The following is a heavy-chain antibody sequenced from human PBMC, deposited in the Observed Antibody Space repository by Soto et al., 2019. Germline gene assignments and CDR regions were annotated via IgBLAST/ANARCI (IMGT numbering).Heavy chain of an antibody. J-gene: IGHJ6*02. CDR1: GFTFGDYA. Sequence: PGGSLRLSCTASGFTFGDYAMSWFRQAPGKGLEWVGFIRSKAYGGTTEYAASVKGRFTISRDDSKSIAYLQMNSLKTEDTAVYYCTRDPDGFYYYYGMDVWGQGTTVTVSS. CDR2: IRSKAYGGTT. D-gene: IGHD6-25*01. V-gene: IGHV3-49*03. CDR3: TRDPDGFYYYYGMDV.